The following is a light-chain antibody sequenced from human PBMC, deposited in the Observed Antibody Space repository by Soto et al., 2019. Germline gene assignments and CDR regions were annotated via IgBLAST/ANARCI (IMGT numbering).Light chain of an antibody. V-gene: IGLV2-14*01. J-gene: IGLJ3*02. CDR2: EVS. Sequence: QSVLTQPASVSGSPGQSITISCIETSSNVGGYNYVSWYQQHPGKAPKLMIYEVSNRPSGVSNRFSGSKSGNTASLTISGLQAEDEADYYCSSYTSSSTRVFGGGTKLTVL. CDR3: SSYTSSSTRV. CDR1: SSNVGGYNY.